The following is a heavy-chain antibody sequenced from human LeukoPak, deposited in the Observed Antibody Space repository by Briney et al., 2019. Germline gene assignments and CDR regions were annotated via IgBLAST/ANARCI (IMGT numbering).Heavy chain of an antibody. V-gene: IGHV3-23*01. Sequence: GGSLRLSCAASGFTFSSYAMSWVRQAPGKGLEWVSAISGSGGSTYYADSVKGRFTISRDNSKNTLYLQMNSLRAEDTAVYYCVKLNFYDILTGYFDYWGQGTLVTVSS. CDR1: GFTFSSYA. D-gene: IGHD3-9*01. CDR3: VKLNFYDILTGYFDY. CDR2: ISGSGGST. J-gene: IGHJ4*02.